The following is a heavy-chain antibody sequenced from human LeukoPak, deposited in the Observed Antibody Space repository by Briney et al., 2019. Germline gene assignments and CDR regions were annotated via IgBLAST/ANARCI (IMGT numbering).Heavy chain of an antibody. D-gene: IGHD3-22*01. CDR3: AKDPSYYYDSSDSGWFDL. V-gene: IGHV3-9*01. CDR2: ISWNGHNI. CDR1: GFIFDDYA. J-gene: IGHJ5*02. Sequence: GGSLRLSCATSGFIFDDYAMHWVRQAPGKGLEWVSGISWNGHNIKYADSVKGRFTISRDNAENSLYLQVNSLRAEDTALYFCAKDPSYYYDSSDSGWFDLWGQGTLVTVSS.